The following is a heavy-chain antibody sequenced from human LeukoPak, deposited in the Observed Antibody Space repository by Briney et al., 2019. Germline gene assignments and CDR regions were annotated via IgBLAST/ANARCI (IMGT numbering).Heavy chain of an antibody. D-gene: IGHD5-18*01. CDR1: GFTFSSYW. CDR3: ARDQYSYGYDWFDP. J-gene: IGHJ5*02. CDR2: IKQDGSEK. V-gene: IGHV3-7*01. Sequence: QPGGSLRLSCAASGFTFSSYWMNWVRQAPGKGLEWVANIKQDGSEKYYVDSVKGRFTISRDNAKNSLYLQMNSLRAEDTAVYYCARDQYSYGYDWFDPWGQGTLVTVSS.